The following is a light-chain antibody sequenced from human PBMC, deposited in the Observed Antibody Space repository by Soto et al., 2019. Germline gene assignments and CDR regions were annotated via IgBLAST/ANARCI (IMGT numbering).Light chain of an antibody. CDR2: GAS. J-gene: IGKJ1*01. Sequence: DIQMTQFPSSLSASVGDRVTITCRASLTISTCLNWYQQKAGTAPKLLIYGASDLESGIPSRFSGSGSGTYFTLTISSLQPEDFAIYYCQQCLTTPRTFGQGTRVEI. CDR3: QQCLTTPRT. CDR1: LTISTC. V-gene: IGKV1-39*01.